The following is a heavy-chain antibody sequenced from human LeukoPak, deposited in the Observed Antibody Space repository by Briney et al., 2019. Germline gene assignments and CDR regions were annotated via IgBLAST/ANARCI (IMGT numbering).Heavy chain of an antibody. V-gene: IGHV3-30*14. D-gene: IGHD3-10*01. CDR2: MSSDGRDK. Sequence: GTSLRLSCAASGFTLSGFAMHWVRQAPGKGLEWVAVMSSDGRDKYYADSVQGRFTISRDNSKNTLYLQMNSLRAEDTAVYYCARGISDYYGSGSPPATWGQGTLVTVSS. CDR1: GFTLSGFA. J-gene: IGHJ5*02. CDR3: ARGISDYYGSGSPPAT.